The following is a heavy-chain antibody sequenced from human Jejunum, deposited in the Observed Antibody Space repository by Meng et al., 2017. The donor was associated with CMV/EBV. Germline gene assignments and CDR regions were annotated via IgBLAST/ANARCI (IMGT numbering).Heavy chain of an antibody. D-gene: IGHD4/OR15-4a*01. V-gene: IGHV1-18*01. J-gene: IGHJ4*02. CDR2: NSLYNGNT. Sequence: HVHLVQSGSDVTAPGASVPLSCATSCYMFPSYGLSSLRQAPGPGLEWMGWNSLYNGNTNYAQNLQGRVTMTTDTSTNSAYMELRNLRSDDTAVYYCARVAYGANYLDSWGQGTLVTVSS. CDR3: ARVAYGANYLDS. CDR1: CYMFPSYG.